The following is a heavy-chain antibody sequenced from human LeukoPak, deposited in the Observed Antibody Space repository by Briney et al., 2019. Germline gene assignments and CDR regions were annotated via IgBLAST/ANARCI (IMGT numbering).Heavy chain of an antibody. Sequence: ASVKVSCKASGYTFTSYGISWVRQAPGQGLEWMGWISAYNGNTNYAQKLQGRVTMTTDTSTSTAYMELRSLRSDDTAVYYCARDHYYDSTTRFDYWGQGTLVIVSS. CDR2: ISAYNGNT. CDR1: GYTFTSYG. D-gene: IGHD3-22*01. CDR3: ARDHYYDSTTRFDY. J-gene: IGHJ4*02. V-gene: IGHV1-18*01.